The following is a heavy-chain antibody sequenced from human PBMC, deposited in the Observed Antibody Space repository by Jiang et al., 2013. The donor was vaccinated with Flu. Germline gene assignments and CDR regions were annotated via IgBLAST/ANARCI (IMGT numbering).Heavy chain of an antibody. CDR1: GYTFTGYY. CDR3: AAYSSSNYYYYYGMDV. V-gene: IGHV1-2*02. Sequence: SGAEVKKPGASVKVSCKASGYTFTGYYMHWVRQAPGQGLEWMGWINPNSGGTNYAQKFQGRVTMTRDTSISTAYMELSRLRSDDTAVYYCAAYSSSNYYYYYGMDVWGQGTTVTVSS. CDR2: INPNSGGT. J-gene: IGHJ6*02. D-gene: IGHD6-6*01.